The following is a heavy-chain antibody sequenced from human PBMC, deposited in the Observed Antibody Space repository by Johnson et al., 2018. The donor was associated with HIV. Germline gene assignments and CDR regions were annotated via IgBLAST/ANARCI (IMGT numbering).Heavy chain of an antibody. J-gene: IGHJ3*01. V-gene: IGHV3-11*04. CDR3: AAGGAFDL. CDR1: GISFSDYY. Sequence: QVQLLESGGTLVNPGGSLRLSCAASGISFSDYYMSWVRQAPGKGLECISCISGSGRTRYYADSVKGRFTISRDNAKNSLYLQMNSLRAEDTARYYCAAGGAFDLWGQGTMVMVSS. D-gene: IGHD3-10*01. CDR2: ISGSGRTR.